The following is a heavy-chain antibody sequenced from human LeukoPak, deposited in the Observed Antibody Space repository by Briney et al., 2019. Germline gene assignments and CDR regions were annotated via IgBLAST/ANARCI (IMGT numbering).Heavy chain of an antibody. J-gene: IGHJ5*02. CDR1: GGSISSYY. V-gene: IGHV4-59*01. CDR3: ARTPTYFGVVTNWFDP. CDR2: IYYSGST. D-gene: IGHD3-3*01. Sequence: PSETLSLTCTVSGGSISSYYWSWIRQPPGKGLEWIGYIYYSGSTNYNPSLKSRVTISVDTSKNQFSLKLSSVTAADTAVYYCARTPTYFGVVTNWFDPWGQGTLVTVSS.